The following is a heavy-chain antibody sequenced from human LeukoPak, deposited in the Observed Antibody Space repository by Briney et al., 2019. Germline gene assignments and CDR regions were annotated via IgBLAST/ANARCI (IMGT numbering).Heavy chain of an antibody. J-gene: IGHJ3*02. CDR1: GYTFTGYN. CDR3: ARPKAAAGTISALEI. V-gene: IGHV1-2*02. Sequence: ASVKVSCRASGYTFTGYNIHWVRQAPGQGLEWMGWINPGTGGTDSAQKFQGRVTMTRDTSLSTAYLGVSGLTSDDTAVYYCARPKAAAGTISALEIWGQGTLVTVSS. CDR2: INPGTGGT. D-gene: IGHD6-13*01.